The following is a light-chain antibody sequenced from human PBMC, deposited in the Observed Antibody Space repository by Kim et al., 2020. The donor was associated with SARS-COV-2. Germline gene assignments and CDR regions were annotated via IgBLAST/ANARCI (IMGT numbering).Light chain of an antibody. CDR1: QDISNY. CDR2: DAF. Sequence: IQMTQSPSSLSASVGDRVTITCQASQDISNYLSWYQHKPGEAPKLLIYDAFKLETGVPSRFSGSGSGTHFTLTISSLEPEDIATYYCQQYHILPVFTFGPGTKVDIK. V-gene: IGKV1-33*01. CDR3: QQYHILPVFT. J-gene: IGKJ3*01.